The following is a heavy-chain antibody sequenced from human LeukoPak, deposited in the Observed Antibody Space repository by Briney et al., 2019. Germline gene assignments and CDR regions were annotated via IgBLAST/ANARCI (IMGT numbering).Heavy chain of an antibody. CDR3: ARGVTFDP. J-gene: IGHJ5*02. CDR1: GFTFSNYN. Sequence: GGSLRLSCAASGFTFSNYNMNWVRQSPGKGQEWLSYISSSSNSIYYADSVKGRFTISRDNARNSLYLQMNSLRAEDTAVYYCARGVTFDPWGQGTLVTVSS. D-gene: IGHD2-21*02. CDR2: ISSSSNSI. V-gene: IGHV3-48*01.